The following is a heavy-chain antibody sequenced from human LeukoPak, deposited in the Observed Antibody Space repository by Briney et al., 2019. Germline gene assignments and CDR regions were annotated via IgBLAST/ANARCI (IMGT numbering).Heavy chain of an antibody. CDR1: GFTLTAYW. V-gene: IGHV3-7*01. CDR2: VNPGGSER. D-gene: IGHD3-10*01. CDR3: ARGRGLDV. J-gene: IGHJ6*04. Sequence: GGSLRLSCAASGFTLTAYWMTWVRQAPEKGLEWVANVNPGGSERHYVDSVKGPFTISRDNAKKSLYLEITSPGAEDTAVYYCARGRGLDVWGKGTTVTVSS.